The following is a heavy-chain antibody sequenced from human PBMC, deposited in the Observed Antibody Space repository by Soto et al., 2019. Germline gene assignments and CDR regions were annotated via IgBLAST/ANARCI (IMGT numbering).Heavy chain of an antibody. D-gene: IGHD6-13*01. Sequence: GGSLRLSCSVSGFTLNTYSMHWVRQAPGKGLEWVAVVSFDGVNEHYRDSVKGRFTISRDIAKNMLYLQMTSLRLEDTALYYCARDPDLIEAAGNYFDYWGQGTLVTAPQ. CDR2: VSFDGVNE. V-gene: IGHV3-30-3*01. CDR3: ARDPDLIEAAGNYFDY. CDR1: GFTLNTYS. J-gene: IGHJ4*02.